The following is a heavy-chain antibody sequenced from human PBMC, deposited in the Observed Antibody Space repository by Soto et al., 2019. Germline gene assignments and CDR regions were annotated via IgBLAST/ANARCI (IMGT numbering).Heavy chain of an antibody. CDR2: ISYDGSNK. D-gene: IGHD6-6*01. CDR1: GFTFSSYG. V-gene: IGHV3-30*18. Sequence: QVQLVESGGGVVQPGRSLRLSCAASGFTFSSYGMHWVRQAPGKGLEWVAVISYDGSNKYYADSVKGRFTISRDNSKNTLYLQMNSLRAEDTAVYYCAKEYSSSWYFYYGMDVWGQGTTVTVSS. CDR3: AKEYSSSWYFYYGMDV. J-gene: IGHJ6*02.